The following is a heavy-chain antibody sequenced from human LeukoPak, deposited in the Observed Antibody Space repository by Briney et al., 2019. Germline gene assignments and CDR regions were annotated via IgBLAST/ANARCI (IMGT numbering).Heavy chain of an antibody. CDR1: GFTFSSYP. Sequence: GGSLRLSCAASGFTFSSYPMHWVRQAPGKGLEWVALISYDGSGQYYTESVKGRFTIPRDNSKKTLYLQVNSLRVEDTAVYYCGRANRPFHTSGWYKDYWGQGTLVTVSS. CDR2: ISYDGSGQ. J-gene: IGHJ4*02. CDR3: GRANRPFHTSGWYKDY. D-gene: IGHD6-19*01. V-gene: IGHV3-30-3*01.